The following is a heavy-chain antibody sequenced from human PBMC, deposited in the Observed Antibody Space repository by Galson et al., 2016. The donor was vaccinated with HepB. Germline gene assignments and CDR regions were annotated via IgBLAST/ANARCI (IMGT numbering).Heavy chain of an antibody. J-gene: IGHJ6*02. CDR1: GGSISSSTCS. V-gene: IGHV4-39*01. CDR3: ARRPIVGHTTSAMDV. D-gene: IGHD1-26*01. Sequence: SLTCTVSGGSISSSTCSWDWVRQPPGKGLEWIGAIYYTGITAYNSPLESRVTMSVETSKNQFSLKLSSVTAADTAVYYCARRPIVGHTTSAMDVWGQGTKVTVSS. CDR2: IYYTGIT.